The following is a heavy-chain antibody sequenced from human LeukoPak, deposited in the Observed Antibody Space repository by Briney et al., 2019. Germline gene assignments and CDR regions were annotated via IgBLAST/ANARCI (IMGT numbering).Heavy chain of an antibody. D-gene: IGHD3-22*01. CDR2: IYYSGST. CDR3: AREEYYYDSSGYYYYYMDV. V-gene: IGHV4-39*07. CDR1: GGSISSSSYY. Sequence: SETLSLTCTVSGGSISSSSYYWGWIRQPPGKGLEWIGSIYYSGSTNYNPSLESRVTISVYTSKNHFSLKLSSVTSADTAVYYCAREEYYYDSSGYYYYYMDVWGKGTTVTVSS. J-gene: IGHJ6*03.